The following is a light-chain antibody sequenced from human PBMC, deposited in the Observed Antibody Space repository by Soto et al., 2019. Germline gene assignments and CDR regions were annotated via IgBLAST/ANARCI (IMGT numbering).Light chain of an antibody. CDR3: LQYYITPRT. V-gene: IGKV4-1*01. CDR2: WAS. CDR1: QSVLYNSNNKNY. J-gene: IGKJ1*01. Sequence: DIVMTQAPDSLAVSLGERATINCESSQSVLYNSNNKNYLAWYQQKPGQSPKLLIYWASTRESGVPDRFSGSGSGTDFTLTISSLQAEDVAVEYCLQYYITPRTFGQGTKVEIK.